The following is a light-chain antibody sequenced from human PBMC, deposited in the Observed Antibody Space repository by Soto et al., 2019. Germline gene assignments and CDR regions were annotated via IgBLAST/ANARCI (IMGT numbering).Light chain of an antibody. CDR1: QSVSSSY. Sequence: EIVLTQSAATLSLYPGERATLSCGASQSVSSSYLAWYQQKPGLAPRLLIYDASSRATGIPDRFGGSGSGTDFTLTISRLEPEDFAVYYCQQYGSSPTWTFGQGTKVEIK. CDR3: QQYGSSPTWT. J-gene: IGKJ1*01. V-gene: IGKV3D-20*01. CDR2: DAS.